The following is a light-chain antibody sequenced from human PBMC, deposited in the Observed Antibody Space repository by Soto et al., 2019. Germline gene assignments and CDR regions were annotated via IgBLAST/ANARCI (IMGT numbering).Light chain of an antibody. V-gene: IGKV3-15*01. Sequence: ERVMTQSPATLSVSPGERATLSCRASQSVSSNLAWYQQKPGQAPRLLIYGASPRATGIPARFSGSGSGTEFTLTISSLQSEDFAVYYCQQYNNWPPTFGQGTKVEIK. CDR1: QSVSSN. CDR3: QQYNNWPPT. J-gene: IGKJ1*01. CDR2: GAS.